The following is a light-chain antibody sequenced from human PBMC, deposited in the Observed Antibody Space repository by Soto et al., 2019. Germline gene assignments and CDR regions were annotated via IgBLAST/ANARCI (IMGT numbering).Light chain of an antibody. J-gene: IGLJ3*02. Sequence: QAVVTQSPSASASLGASVKLTCTLSSGHSSYAIAWHQQQPEKGPRYLMKLNSDGSHSKGDGIPDRFSGSSSGAERYLTISSLQSEDEAVYYCQTWGTGIWVFGGGTKLTVL. CDR3: QTWGTGIWV. CDR1: SGHSSYA. V-gene: IGLV4-69*01. CDR2: LNSDGSH.